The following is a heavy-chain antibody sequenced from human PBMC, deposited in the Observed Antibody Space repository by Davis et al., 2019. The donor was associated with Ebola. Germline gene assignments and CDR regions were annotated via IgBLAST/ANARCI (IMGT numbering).Heavy chain of an antibody. CDR3: ARSRTTYSYDYYYGMDV. CDR1: SGSISSGGYY. D-gene: IGHD5-18*01. CDR2: IYYSGST. J-gene: IGHJ6*02. V-gene: IGHV4-31*03. Sequence: PSETLSLTCTVSSGSISSGGYYWSWIRQHPGKGLEWIGYIYYSGSTYYNPSLKSRVTISVDTSKNQFSLKLSSVTAADTAVYYCARSRTTYSYDYYYGMDVWGQGTTVTVSS.